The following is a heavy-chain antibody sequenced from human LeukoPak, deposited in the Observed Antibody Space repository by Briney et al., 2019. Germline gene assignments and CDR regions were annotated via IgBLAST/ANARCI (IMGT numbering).Heavy chain of an antibody. Sequence: ASVKVSCKASGYTFTSYGISWVRQAPGQGLEWMGWISAYNGNTNYAQKLQGRVTITTDTYTSTAYMELRSLRSDDTAVYYCARSHYYGSGSYSDAFDIWGQGTMVTVSS. D-gene: IGHD3-10*01. J-gene: IGHJ3*02. CDR1: GYTFTSYG. CDR3: ARSHYYGSGSYSDAFDI. V-gene: IGHV1-18*01. CDR2: ISAYNGNT.